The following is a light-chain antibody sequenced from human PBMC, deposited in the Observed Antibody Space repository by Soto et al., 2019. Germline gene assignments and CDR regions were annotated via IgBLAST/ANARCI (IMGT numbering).Light chain of an antibody. J-gene: IGLJ2*01. Sequence: QSVLTQPPSASGTPGQRVTISCSGSSSTIGSNTVNWYQQLPGTAPKLIIYSNNQRPSGVPDRFSGSESGTSASLAISGLQSEDEADYYCSAWDDSLNGVVFGGGTKLTVL. V-gene: IGLV1-44*01. CDR1: SSTIGSNT. CDR3: SAWDDSLNGVV. CDR2: SNN.